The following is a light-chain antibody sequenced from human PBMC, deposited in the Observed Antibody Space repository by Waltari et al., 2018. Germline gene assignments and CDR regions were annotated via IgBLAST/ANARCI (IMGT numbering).Light chain of an antibody. Sequence: DIQMTQSPSTLSASVGDTVTITCRASQGFSRWLAWYQQKPGKAPKLLIYDASTLESGVPSRFSGSESGTEFTLTISSLQPDDFATYYCQQYHTYWTFGQGTKVEIK. V-gene: IGKV1-5*01. CDR1: QGFSRW. J-gene: IGKJ1*01. CDR2: DAS. CDR3: QQYHTYWT.